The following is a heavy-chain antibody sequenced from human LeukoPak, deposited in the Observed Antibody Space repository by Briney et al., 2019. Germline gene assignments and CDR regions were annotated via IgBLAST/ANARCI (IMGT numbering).Heavy chain of an antibody. CDR1: GFSLTTYE. Sequence: GGSLRLSCAASGFSLTTYEMNWVRQAPGKGLEWVSYISSSGDSIYYADSVKGRFTISRDNAKNSVYLQMNSLRDEDTAVYYCARVNNYGADPWGQGTLVTVSS. CDR2: ISSSGDSI. D-gene: IGHD4-17*01. CDR3: ARVNNYGADP. V-gene: IGHV3-48*03. J-gene: IGHJ5*02.